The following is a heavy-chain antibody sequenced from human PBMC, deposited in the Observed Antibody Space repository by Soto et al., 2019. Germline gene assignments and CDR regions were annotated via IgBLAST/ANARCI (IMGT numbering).Heavy chain of an antibody. D-gene: IGHD6-19*01. J-gene: IGHJ4*02. CDR1: GFNFNYFA. CDR3: AKDYGSSRYFFDY. V-gene: IGHV3-23*01. Sequence: EVQLLESGGGFVQPGGSLRLSCAASGFNFNYFAMSWVRQAPGKGLEWVSTVSGTGANTYYADSVKGRFTISRDNSKNTLYMQINSLRAEDTAVYYCAKDYGSSRYFFDYWGQGTLATVSS. CDR2: VSGTGANT.